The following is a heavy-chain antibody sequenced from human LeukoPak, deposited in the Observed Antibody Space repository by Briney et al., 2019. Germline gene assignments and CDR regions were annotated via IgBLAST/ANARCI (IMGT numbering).Heavy chain of an antibody. CDR2: ISGSGGST. V-gene: IGHV3-23*01. J-gene: IGHJ2*01. D-gene: IGHD3-22*01. CDR1: GFTFSNYA. CDR3: AKVGIRISLIVVLFTTADDWYFDL. Sequence: GGSLRLSCAAPGFTFSNYAMSWVRQAPGKGLEWVSGISGSGGSTYYADSVKGRLTISRDNSKNTLYLQMVSLRAEDTAVYYCAKVGIRISLIVVLFTTADDWYFDLWGRGTLVTVSS.